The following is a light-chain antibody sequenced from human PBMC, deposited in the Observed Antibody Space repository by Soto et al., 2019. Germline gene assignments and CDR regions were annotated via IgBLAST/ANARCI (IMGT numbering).Light chain of an antibody. J-gene: IGKJ4*01. V-gene: IGKV1-5*01. CDR3: QQFNSYTLT. Sequence: DIQMTQSPSTLSASVGDRVTITCRASQSLVTWLAWYQQKPGKAPKLLIYDASRLETGVPSRFSGSGSGTEFSLTISSLQPDDFATYYCQQFNSYTLTFGGGTKVEIK. CDR1: QSLVTW. CDR2: DAS.